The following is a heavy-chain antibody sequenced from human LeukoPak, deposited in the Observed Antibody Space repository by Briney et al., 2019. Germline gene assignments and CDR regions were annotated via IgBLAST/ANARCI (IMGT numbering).Heavy chain of an antibody. J-gene: IGHJ3*02. CDR1: GFTVSSNY. CDR3: ARGCSSTSCNDAFDI. D-gene: IGHD2-2*01. V-gene: IGHV3-53*01. CDR2: IHSGGST. Sequence: GGSLRLSCAASGFTVSSNYMNWVRQAPGKGLEWVSVIHSGGSTYYADSVKGRFTISRDNSKNTLYLQMNSLTAEDTAVYYCARGCSSTSCNDAFDIWGQGTMVTVSS.